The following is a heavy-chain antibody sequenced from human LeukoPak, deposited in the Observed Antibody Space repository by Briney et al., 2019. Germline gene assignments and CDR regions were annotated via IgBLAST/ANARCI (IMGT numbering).Heavy chain of an antibody. D-gene: IGHD3-10*01. J-gene: IGHJ4*02. CDR2: ISGYNGNT. V-gene: IGHV1-18*01. Sequence: GAPVKVSCKASGYTFTSYGISWVRQAPGQGLEWMGWISGYNGNTNYAQKLQGRVTMTTDTSTSTAYMELWSLRSDDTAVYYCARGEEYYYGSGSLSAFDYWGQGTLVTVSS. CDR3: ARGEEYYYGSGSLSAFDY. CDR1: GYTFTSYG.